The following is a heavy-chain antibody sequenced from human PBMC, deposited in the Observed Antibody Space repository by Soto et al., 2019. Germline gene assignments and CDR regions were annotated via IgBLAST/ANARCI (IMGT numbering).Heavy chain of an antibody. CDR1: GGSISSGGYY. CDR2: IYYSGST. V-gene: IGHV4-31*03. Sequence: SETLSLTCTVSGGSISSGGYYWSWIRQHPGKSLDWIGYIYYSGSTYYNQSLKSRHTISVDTSKILFSLKLSSVTAAAMAVYYCARSGYSYGPKPLMYWGQGTLVTVSS. CDR3: ARSGYSYGPKPLMY. D-gene: IGHD5-18*01. J-gene: IGHJ4*02.